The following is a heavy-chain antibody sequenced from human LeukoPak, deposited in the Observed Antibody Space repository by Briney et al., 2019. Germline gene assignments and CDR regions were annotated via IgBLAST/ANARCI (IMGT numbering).Heavy chain of an antibody. J-gene: IGHJ5*02. CDR2: INPNSGVT. D-gene: IGHD2-21*02. CDR1: RHAFAVYH. CDR3: ALVTSGNWWFDP. Sequence: ASVKVSFKASRHAFAVYHIHWVRQAPGQGLEWMAWINPNSGVTNYAEHLQGRVTMTRDTSITTAFMELSSLRSDDTAVYYCALVTSGNWWFDPWGQGTLVTVSS. V-gene: IGHV1-2*02.